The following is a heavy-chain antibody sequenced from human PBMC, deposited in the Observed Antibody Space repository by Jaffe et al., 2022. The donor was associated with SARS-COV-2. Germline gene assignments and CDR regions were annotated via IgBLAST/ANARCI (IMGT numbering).Heavy chain of an antibody. CDR3: NYDLLGKFDY. CDR2: ILPSSAGGTI. V-gene: IGHV3-15*05. D-gene: IGHD3-3*01. CDR1: GFAFTDAW. J-gene: IGHJ4*02. Sequence: EVQLVESGGGLIEPGGSLRLSCAASGFAFTDAWMNWVRQAPGKGLEWIGRILPSSAGGTIDYAAPARGRFTISRDDSKNTFYLQVSSLRAEDTALYYCNYDLLGKFDYWGQGTLVTVSS.